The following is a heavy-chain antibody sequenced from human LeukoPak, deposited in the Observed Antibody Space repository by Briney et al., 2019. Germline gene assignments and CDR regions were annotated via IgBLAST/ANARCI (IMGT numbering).Heavy chain of an antibody. J-gene: IGHJ6*03. V-gene: IGHV4-4*07. Sequence: SETLSLTCTVSGGSISSYYWSWIRQPAGKGLEWIGRIYSSGTTNYSPSLKSRVTISLDTSNNQYSLKLSSVTAADTAMYYCARDRGGYSYPYYYMDVWGKGTTVTVSS. CDR1: GGSISSYY. CDR3: ARDRGGYSYPYYYMDV. D-gene: IGHD5-18*01. CDR2: IYSSGTT.